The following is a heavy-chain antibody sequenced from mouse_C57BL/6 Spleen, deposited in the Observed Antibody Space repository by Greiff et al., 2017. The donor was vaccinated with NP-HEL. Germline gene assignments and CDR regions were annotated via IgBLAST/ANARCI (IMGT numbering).Heavy chain of an antibody. V-gene: IGHV5-9*01. D-gene: IGHD2-4*01. CDR3: ARHDDYVMDY. CDR1: GFTFSSYT. Sequence: DVKLVESGGGLVKPGGSLKLSCAASGFTFSSYTMSWVRQTPEKRLEWVATISGGGGNTYYPDSVKGRFTISRDNAKNTLYLQMSSLRSEDTALYYCARHDDYVMDYRGQGTSVTVSS. J-gene: IGHJ4*01. CDR2: ISGGGGNT.